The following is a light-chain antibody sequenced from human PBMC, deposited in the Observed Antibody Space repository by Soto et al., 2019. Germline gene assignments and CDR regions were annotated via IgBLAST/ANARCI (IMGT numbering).Light chain of an antibody. J-gene: IGKJ3*01. Sequence: DIQMTQSPSFVSASVGDKVTITCRASQGISTWLAWYQEKPGKAPKLLIYSASTLQSGVPSRFSGSGSGTDFTLTISRLQPEDFATYYCQQASSLPSTFGPGTKVDIK. CDR2: SAS. CDR1: QGISTW. V-gene: IGKV1-12*02. CDR3: QQASSLPST.